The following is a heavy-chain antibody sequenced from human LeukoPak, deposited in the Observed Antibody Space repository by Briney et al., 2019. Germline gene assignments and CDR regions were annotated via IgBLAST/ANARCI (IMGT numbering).Heavy chain of an antibody. CDR1: EYTFTRYY. V-gene: IGHV1-2*02. CDR3: AKDFRDQWLVNAFHI. CDR2: INANTGGT. Sequence: ASVTVSCKSSEYTFTRYYMHWVPQAPGQGLEWMVCINANTGGTNYAQKFQGRFTMTRDTSITTAYMELRSLEYDDTAVYYCAKDFRDQWLVNAFHIWGQGTMVPVSS. D-gene: IGHD6-19*01. J-gene: IGHJ3*02.